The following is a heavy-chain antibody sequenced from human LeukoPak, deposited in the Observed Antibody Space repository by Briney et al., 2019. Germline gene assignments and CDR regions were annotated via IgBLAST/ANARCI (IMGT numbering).Heavy chain of an antibody. CDR1: GFTFSSSN. J-gene: IGHJ4*02. Sequence: PGGSLRLSCAASGFTFSSSNMDWVRQAPGKGLEWVSSLSSSTTYIYYADSVKGRFTLSRDNAKNSLYLQMNSLRVDDTAVYYCARLFGGGFGKYYFDYWGQGTLVTVSS. CDR3: ARLFGGGFGKYYFDY. D-gene: IGHD3-10*01. CDR2: LSSSTTYI. V-gene: IGHV3-21*01.